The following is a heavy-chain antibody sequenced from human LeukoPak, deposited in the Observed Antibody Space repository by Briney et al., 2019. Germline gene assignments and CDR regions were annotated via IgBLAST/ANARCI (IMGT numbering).Heavy chain of an antibody. D-gene: IGHD6-19*01. V-gene: IGHV3-21*01. CDR2: ITNSSSYI. CDR3: ARGGYSSGFTGYRDYYYYMDV. Sequence: GGSLRLSCAASGLTFSSYSMNWVRQAPGKGLEWVSSITNSSSYIFYADSVKGRFTISRDNAKNSLYLQMNSLRAEDTAVYYCARGGYSSGFTGYRDYYYYMDVWGKGTTVTVSS. CDR1: GLTFSSYS. J-gene: IGHJ6*03.